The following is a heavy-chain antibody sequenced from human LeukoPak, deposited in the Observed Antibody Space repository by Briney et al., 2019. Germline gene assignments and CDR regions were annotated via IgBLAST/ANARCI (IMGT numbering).Heavy chain of an antibody. D-gene: IGHD4-17*01. CDR2: FDPEDGET. V-gene: IGHV1-24*01. CDR3: ATDGRDYGDFLPFDC. CDR1: GYTLTELS. Sequence: ASVKVSCKVSGYTLTELSMHWVRQAPGKGLEWMGGFDPEDGETIYAQKFQGRVTMTEDTSTDTAYMELSSLRSEDTAVYYCATDGRDYGDFLPFDCWGQGTLVTVSS. J-gene: IGHJ4*02.